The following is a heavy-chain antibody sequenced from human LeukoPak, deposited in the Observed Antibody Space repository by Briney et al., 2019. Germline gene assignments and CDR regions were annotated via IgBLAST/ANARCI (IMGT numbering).Heavy chain of an antibody. CDR3: AGTVSTRVAGAFDI. J-gene: IGHJ3*02. V-gene: IGHV1-8*03. CDR1: GYTFTSYD. CDR2: MNPNSGNT. Sequence: ASVKVPCKASGYTFTSYDINWVRQATGQGLEWMGWMNPNSGNTGYAQKFQGRVTITRNTSISTAYMELSSLRSEDTAVYYCAGTVSTRVAGAFDIWGQGTMVTVSS. D-gene: IGHD6-19*01.